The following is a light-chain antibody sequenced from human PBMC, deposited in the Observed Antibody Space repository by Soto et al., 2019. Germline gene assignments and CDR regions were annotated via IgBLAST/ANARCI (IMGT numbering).Light chain of an antibody. CDR2: RNH. Sequence: QSVLTQPPSASGTPGQRVTISCSGSSSNIGSNTVSWYQRLPGTAPKLLIYRNHQRPSGVPDRVSGPKSGTSASLAISGLQSEDEADYYCATWDDRLNGVVIGGGTKVTVL. CDR3: ATWDDRLNGVV. CDR1: SSNIGSNT. V-gene: IGLV1-44*01. J-gene: IGLJ3*02.